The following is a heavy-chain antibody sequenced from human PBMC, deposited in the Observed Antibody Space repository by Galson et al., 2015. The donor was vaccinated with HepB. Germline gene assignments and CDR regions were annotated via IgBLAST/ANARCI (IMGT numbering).Heavy chain of an antibody. CDR1: GFTFINAW. D-gene: IGHD3-22*01. CDR3: TTNYYYDNTRTRDWFDP. J-gene: IGHJ5*02. Sequence: SLRLSCAASGFTFINAWMSWVRQTPGKGLEWVGHIKSKTDGGTTDYAAPVKGRFTISRDDSKNTLYLQMNSLRTEDTAFYYCTTNYYYDNTRTRDWFDPWGQGTLVTVSP. CDR2: IKSKTDGGTT. V-gene: IGHV3-15*01.